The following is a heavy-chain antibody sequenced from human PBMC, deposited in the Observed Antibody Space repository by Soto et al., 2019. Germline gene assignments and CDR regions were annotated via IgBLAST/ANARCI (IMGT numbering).Heavy chain of an antibody. CDR1: GGSISSGDYY. CDR3: ARALIQLWPDYYDGMAV. V-gene: IGHV4-30-4*02. CDR2: MYYSGST. Sequence: SDTLSLTCTVSGGSISSGDYYWSWIRRPPGEGLEWIGYMYYSGSTYYNPSLKSRVTISVDTSKNQFSLKLSSVTAADTAVYYCARALIQLWPDYYDGMAVWGQGCTVSVSS. J-gene: IGHJ6*01. D-gene: IGHD5-18*01.